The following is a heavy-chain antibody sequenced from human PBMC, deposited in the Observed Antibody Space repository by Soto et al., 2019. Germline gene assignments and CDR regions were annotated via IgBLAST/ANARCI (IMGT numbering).Heavy chain of an antibody. CDR3: ARGDHYYDSSGYYTPWFDY. V-gene: IGHV1-18*04. D-gene: IGHD3-22*01. J-gene: IGHJ4*02. CDR2: ISAYNGNT. Sequence: VASVKVSCKASGYTFTSYGISWVRQAPGQGLEWMGWISAYNGNTNYAQKLQGRVTMTTDTSTSTAYMELRSLRSDDTAVYYCARGDHYYDSSGYYTPWFDYWRQGTLVTVSS. CDR1: GYTFTSYG.